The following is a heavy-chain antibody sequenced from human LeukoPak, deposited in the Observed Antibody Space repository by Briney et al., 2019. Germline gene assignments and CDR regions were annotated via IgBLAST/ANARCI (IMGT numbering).Heavy chain of an antibody. Sequence: SETLSLTCTVSGGSISSYCWSWIRQPAGKGLEWIGRIYTSGSTNYNPSLKSRVTMSVDTSKNQFSLKLSSVTAADTAVYYCARTKVIFGVVIDYGMDVWGQGTTVTVSS. D-gene: IGHD3-3*01. V-gene: IGHV4-4*07. CDR2: IYTSGST. CDR3: ARTKVIFGVVIDYGMDV. J-gene: IGHJ6*02. CDR1: GGSISSYC.